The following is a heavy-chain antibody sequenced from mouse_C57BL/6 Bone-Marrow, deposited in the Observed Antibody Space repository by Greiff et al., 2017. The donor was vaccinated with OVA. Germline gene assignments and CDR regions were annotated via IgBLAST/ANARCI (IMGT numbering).Heavy chain of an antibody. Sequence: HVHVKQPGAELVKPGASVKMSCKASGYTFTSYWITWVKQRPGQGLEWIGDIYPGSGSTNYNEKFKSKATLTVDTSSSTAYMQLSSLTSEDSAVYYCAIYDGYYFDYWGQGTTLTVSS. V-gene: IGHV1-55*01. CDR2: IYPGSGST. CDR3: AIYDGYYFDY. J-gene: IGHJ2*01. CDR1: GYTFTSYW. D-gene: IGHD2-3*01.